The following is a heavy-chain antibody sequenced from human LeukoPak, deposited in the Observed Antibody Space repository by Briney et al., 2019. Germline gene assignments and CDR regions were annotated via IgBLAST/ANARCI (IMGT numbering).Heavy chain of an antibody. J-gene: IGHJ4*02. CDR1: GYTFTGYY. Sequence: ASVKVSCKDSGYTFTGYYMHWVRQAPGQGLEWMGQINPNSGGANYAQKFQGRVTMTRDTSINTAYMDLSRLRSDDTAVYYCARGRNSVYYFNVVAPSYFDYWGQGTLVTVSS. CDR2: INPNSGGA. D-gene: IGHD3-22*01. CDR3: ARGRNSVYYFNVVAPSYFDY. V-gene: IGHV1-2*06.